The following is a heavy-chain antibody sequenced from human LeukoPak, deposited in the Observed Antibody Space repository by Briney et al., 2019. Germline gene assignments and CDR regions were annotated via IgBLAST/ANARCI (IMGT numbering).Heavy chain of an antibody. V-gene: IGHV1-46*01. J-gene: IGHJ3*02. D-gene: IGHD5-24*01. CDR2: INPSGGST. Sequence: ASVKVSCKESGYTFTSYYMHWVRQAPGQALEWMGIINPSGGSTSYAQKFQGRVTMTRDTSTSTVYMEPSSLRSEDTAVYYCASDGYNLVFDIWGQGTMVTVSS. CDR1: GYTFTSYY. CDR3: ASDGYNLVFDI.